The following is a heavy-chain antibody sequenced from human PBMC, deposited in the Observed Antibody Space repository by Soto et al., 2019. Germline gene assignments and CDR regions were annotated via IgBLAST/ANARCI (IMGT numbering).Heavy chain of an antibody. J-gene: IGHJ4*02. D-gene: IGHD4-4*01. CDR3: AREGVHNYNEYNLDN. CDR1: GFIFSTYS. CDR2: ISGSLGYV. Sequence: GGSLRLSCAASGFIFSTYSMHWVRQAPGKGLEWVPSISGSLGYVHYADSVKGRFTVSRDNIGTSLYLQMNSLRAEDTAVYYCAREGVHNYNEYNLDNWGLGTLVTVST. V-gene: IGHV3-21*01.